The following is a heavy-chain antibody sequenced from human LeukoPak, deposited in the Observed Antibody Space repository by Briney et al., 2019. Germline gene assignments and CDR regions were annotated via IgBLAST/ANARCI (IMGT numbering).Heavy chain of an antibody. Sequence: ASVTVSCKVSGYRFTELSRHWVRQAPGKGLEWLGGFDLVHGDTIYAQKFQGRVTMTEDTSTDTSYMELGGLGSEDPAVYFWTAGRAYSLLDFWGQGTLVIVSS. D-gene: IGHD5-18*01. CDR1: GYRFTELS. J-gene: IGHJ4*02. CDR2: FDLVHGDT. CDR3: TAGRAYSLLDF. V-gene: IGHV1-24*01.